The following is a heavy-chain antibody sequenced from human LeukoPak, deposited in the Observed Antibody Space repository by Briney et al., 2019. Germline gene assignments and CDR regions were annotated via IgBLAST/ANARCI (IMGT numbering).Heavy chain of an antibody. Sequence: GGSLRLSCAAPGFTFSSYAMSWVRQAPGKGLEWVSAISGSGGSTYYADSVKGRFTISRDNSKNTLYLQMNSLRAEDTAVYYCAYDSSGYYRSDYWGQGTLVTVSS. D-gene: IGHD3-22*01. CDR2: ISGSGGST. V-gene: IGHV3-23*01. J-gene: IGHJ4*02. CDR1: GFTFSSYA. CDR3: AYDSSGYYRSDY.